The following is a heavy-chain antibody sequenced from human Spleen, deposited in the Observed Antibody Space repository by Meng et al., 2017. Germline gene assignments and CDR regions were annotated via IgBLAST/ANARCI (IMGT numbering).Heavy chain of an antibody. V-gene: IGHV2-5*02. J-gene: IGHJ4*02. CDR3: AHRPQGSPFDS. D-gene: IGHD1-26*01. Sequence: QITLKESGPSLVKPTQTPTLTFTFSGFSLSTSGVGVGWIRQPPGKALEWLALIYWDDDKRYSPSLKSRLTITKDTSKNQVVLTLTNMDPVDTATYYCAHRPQGSPFDSWGQGTLVTVSS. CDR2: IYWDDDK. CDR1: GFSLSTSGVG.